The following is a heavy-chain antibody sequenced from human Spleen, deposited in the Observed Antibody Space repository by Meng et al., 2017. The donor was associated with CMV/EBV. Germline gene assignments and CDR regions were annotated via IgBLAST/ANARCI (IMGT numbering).Heavy chain of an antibody. D-gene: IGHD3-3*01. CDR2: IWYDGSDK. CDR3: AKARTISGAVIPPWGMDV. CDR1: GFTFSSYA. Sequence: GGSLRLSCAASGFTFSSYAMHWVRQAPVKGLEWVATIWYDGSDKYYAESVKGRFTISKDNSKNTLNLQMNSLRAVDTAIYYCAKARTISGAVIPPWGMDVWGRGTAVTVSS. V-gene: IGHV3-33*06. J-gene: IGHJ6*02.